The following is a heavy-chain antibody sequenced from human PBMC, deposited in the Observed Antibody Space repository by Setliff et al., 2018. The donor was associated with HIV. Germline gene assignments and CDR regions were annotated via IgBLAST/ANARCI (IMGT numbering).Heavy chain of an antibody. V-gene: IGHV4-31*03. J-gene: IGHJ3*02. CDR1: GGSISSGVYY. CDR2: IYYRGST. D-gene: IGHD3-22*01. Sequence: PSETLSLTCTVSGGSISSGVYYWSWIRHHPGKGLEWIGYIYYRGSTYYNPSLKSRVTISVDTSKNQFSLRLTPMTAADTAVYYCARDSDDSGFWDAFNIWGQGTMVTVS. CDR3: ARDSDDSGFWDAFNI.